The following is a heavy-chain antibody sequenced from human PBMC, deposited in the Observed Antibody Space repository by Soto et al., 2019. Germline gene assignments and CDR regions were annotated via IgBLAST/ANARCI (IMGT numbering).Heavy chain of an antibody. CDR3: ARPGGEMATVPFDY. V-gene: IGHV1-69*01. D-gene: IGHD4-4*01. CDR2: IIPLFGTA. CDR1: GGTFSSYA. Sequence: QVQLVQSGAEVKKPGSSVKVSCKASGGTFSSYAISWVRQAPGQGLEWMGGIIPLFGTANYAQKFQGRVTITADESTSTAYMELSSLRSEDTAVYYCARPGGEMATVPFDYWGQGTLVTVSS. J-gene: IGHJ4*02.